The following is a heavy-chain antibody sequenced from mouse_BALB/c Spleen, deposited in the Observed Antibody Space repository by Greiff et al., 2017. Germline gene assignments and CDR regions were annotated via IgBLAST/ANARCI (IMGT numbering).Heavy chain of an antibody. D-gene: IGHD2-4*01. CDR1: GFSLTSYG. V-gene: IGHV2-9*02. CDR2: IWAGGST. J-gene: IGHJ3*01. Sequence: VKVVESGPGLVAPSQSLSITCTVSGFSLTSYGVHWVRQPPGKGLEWLGVIWAGGSTNYNSALMSRLSISKDNSKSQVFLKMNSLQTDDTAMYYCARDSDYDVGFAYWGQGTLVTVSA. CDR3: ARDSDYDVGFAY.